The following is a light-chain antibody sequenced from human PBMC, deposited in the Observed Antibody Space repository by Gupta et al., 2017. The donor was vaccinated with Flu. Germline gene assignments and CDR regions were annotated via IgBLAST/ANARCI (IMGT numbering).Light chain of an antibody. V-gene: IGLV1-44*01. J-gene: IGLJ3*02. Sequence: SCSGSSSNIGSNSVNWYQQLPGTAPKLLMYRNNQRPPGVPDRFSGSKSGTSASLAISGLQSEDEADFYCAAWDDSLNGWVFGGGTKLTVL. CDR2: RNN. CDR3: AAWDDSLNGWV. CDR1: SSNIGSNS.